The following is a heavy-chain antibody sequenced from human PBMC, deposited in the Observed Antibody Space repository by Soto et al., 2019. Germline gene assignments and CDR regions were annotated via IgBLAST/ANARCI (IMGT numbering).Heavy chain of an antibody. D-gene: IGHD3-10*01. J-gene: IGHJ6*02. CDR1: GGSISSGGYY. Sequence: ASETLSLTCTVSGGSISSGGYYWSWIRQRPGKGLEWIGYIYYRGSTYYNPSLKSRVTISVDTSKNQFSLKLSSVTAADTAVYYCPRDYGSGSRYYGMDVWGQGTTVTVSS. V-gene: IGHV4-31*03. CDR3: PRDYGSGSRYYGMDV. CDR2: IYYRGST.